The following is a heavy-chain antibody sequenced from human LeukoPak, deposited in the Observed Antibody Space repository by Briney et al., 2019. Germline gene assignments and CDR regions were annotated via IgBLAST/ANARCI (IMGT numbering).Heavy chain of an antibody. D-gene: IGHD6-19*01. CDR3: ARGGLSISGCDY. V-gene: IGHV1-18*01. CDR2: ISAYNGVT. Sequence: ASVKVSCKTSGHTFTSYGFTWVRQAPGQGAEWMGWISAYNGVTNYAQRFRGRLTMSTDTSTSTVYMELRSLRSDDTAVYYCARGGLSISGCDYWGQGTLVTVSS. J-gene: IGHJ4*02. CDR1: GHTFTSYG.